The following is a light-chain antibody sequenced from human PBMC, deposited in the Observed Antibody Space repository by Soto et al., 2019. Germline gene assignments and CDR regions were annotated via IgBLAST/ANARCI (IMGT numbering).Light chain of an antibody. CDR2: DAS. Sequence: DIPLTQSPSTLSASVGDRVTITCRTSQSITSWLAWYQQKPGKAPKLLIYDASTLESGVPSRFSGSGSETEFTLTISSLQPDDFATYYCQQYNGYSFGPGTRVDIK. CDR3: QQYNGYS. CDR1: QSITSW. J-gene: IGKJ3*01. V-gene: IGKV1-5*01.